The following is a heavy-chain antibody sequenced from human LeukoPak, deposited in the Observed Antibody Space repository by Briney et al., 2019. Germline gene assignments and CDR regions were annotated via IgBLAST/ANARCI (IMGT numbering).Heavy chain of an antibody. CDR2: IIPIFGTA. CDR1: GGTFSSYA. V-gene: IGHV1-69*01. CDR3: ARSKDIVVVVAASFDY. Sequence: ASVKLSCKASGGTFSSYAISWVRQAPGQGLEWMGGIIPIFGTANYAQKFQGRVTITADESTSTAYMELSSLRSEDTAVYYCARSKDIVVVVAASFDYWGQGTLVTVSS. J-gene: IGHJ4*02. D-gene: IGHD2-15*01.